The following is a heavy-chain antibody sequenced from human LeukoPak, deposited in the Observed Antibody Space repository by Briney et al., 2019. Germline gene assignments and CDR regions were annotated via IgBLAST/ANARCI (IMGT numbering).Heavy chain of an antibody. V-gene: IGHV4-34*01. Sequence: SETLSLTCAVYGGSFSGYYWSWIRQPPGKGLGWIGEINHSGSTNYNPSLKSRVTISVDTSKNQFSLKLSSVTAADTAVYYCARGPTVTTTKLDYWGQGTLVTVSS. J-gene: IGHJ4*02. CDR2: INHSGST. D-gene: IGHD4-17*01. CDR1: GGSFSGYY. CDR3: ARGPTVTTTKLDY.